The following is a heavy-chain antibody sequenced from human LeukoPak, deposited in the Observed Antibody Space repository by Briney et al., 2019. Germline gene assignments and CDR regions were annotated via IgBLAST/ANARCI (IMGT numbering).Heavy chain of an antibody. Sequence: GGSLRLSCAASGFTFSSYAMSWVRQAPGKGLERVSVISGSGGSTYYADPVKGRFTISRDNSKNTLYLQMNSLRVEDTAVYYCAKDDVTSGSLYYSDYWGQGTLVTVSS. CDR2: ISGSGGST. V-gene: IGHV3-23*01. D-gene: IGHD1-26*01. CDR3: AKDDVTSGSLYYSDY. CDR1: GFTFSSYA. J-gene: IGHJ4*02.